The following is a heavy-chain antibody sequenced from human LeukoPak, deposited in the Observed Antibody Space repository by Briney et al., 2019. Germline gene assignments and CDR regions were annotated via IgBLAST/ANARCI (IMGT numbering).Heavy chain of an antibody. J-gene: IGHJ4*02. V-gene: IGHV1-2*02. CDR2: INPNSGGT. CDR3: ARAERRVYSGYDLGY. Sequence: ASVKVSCKASGYTFTGYYIHWVRQAPGQGLEWMGWINPNSGGTNYAQRFQGRVTMTRDTSISTAYMELSRLRSDDTAVYYCARAERRVYSGYDLGYWGQRTLVTVSS. CDR1: GYTFTGYY. D-gene: IGHD5-12*01.